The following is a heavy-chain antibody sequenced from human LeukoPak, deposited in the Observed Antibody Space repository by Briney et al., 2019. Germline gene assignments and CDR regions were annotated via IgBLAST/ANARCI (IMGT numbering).Heavy chain of an antibody. J-gene: IGHJ4*02. D-gene: IGHD6-19*01. CDR1: GGSISSYY. Sequence: SETLSLTCTVSGGSISSYYWSWIRQPPWKGLEWIGYIYHSGSTYYNPSLKSRVTISVDRSKNQFSLKLSSVTAADTAVYYCARDGYSSGWYYFDYWGQGTLVTVSS. CDR2: IYHSGST. CDR3: ARDGYSSGWYYFDY. V-gene: IGHV4-59*01.